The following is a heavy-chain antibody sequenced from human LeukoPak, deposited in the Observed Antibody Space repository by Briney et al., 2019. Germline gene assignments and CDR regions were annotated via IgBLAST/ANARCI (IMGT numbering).Heavy chain of an antibody. V-gene: IGHV4-34*01. J-gene: IGHJ4*02. D-gene: IGHD3-10*01. Sequence: SETLSLTCAVYGGSFSGYYWSWIRQPPGKGLEWIGEINHSGSTNYNPSLKSRVTISVDTSKNQFSLKLSSVTAADTAVYYCAGRAMVRRVIRSYWGQGTLVTVSS. CDR2: INHSGST. CDR3: AGRAMVRRVIRSY. CDR1: GGSFSGYY.